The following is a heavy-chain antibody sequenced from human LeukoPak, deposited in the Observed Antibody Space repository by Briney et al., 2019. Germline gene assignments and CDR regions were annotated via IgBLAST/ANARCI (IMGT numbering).Heavy chain of an antibody. CDR3: ARGSGYCSSTSCYGSFDY. D-gene: IGHD2-2*01. Sequence: GGSLRLSCAASGFTVSSNYMSWVRQAPGKGLEWVSVIYSGGSTYYADSVKGRFTISRDNSKNTLYLQMNSLRAEDTAVYYCARGSGYCSSTSCYGSFDYWGQGTLVTVSS. CDR1: GFTVSSNY. J-gene: IGHJ4*02. CDR2: IYSGGST. V-gene: IGHV3-66*01.